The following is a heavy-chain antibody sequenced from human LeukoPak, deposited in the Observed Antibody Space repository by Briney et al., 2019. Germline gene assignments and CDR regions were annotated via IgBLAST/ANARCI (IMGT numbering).Heavy chain of an antibody. Sequence: PGGSLRLSCAASGFTFNSYGMHWVRQAPGKGLEWVSAISGSGGTTFYADSVKGRFTISRDNANNTVYLRVNSLRAEDTALYYCAKGSCTGGNCRKDLEYWGQGTLVTVSS. CDR2: ISGSGGTT. V-gene: IGHV3-23*01. D-gene: IGHD2-15*01. CDR3: AKGSCTGGNCRKDLEY. CDR1: GFTFNSYG. J-gene: IGHJ4*02.